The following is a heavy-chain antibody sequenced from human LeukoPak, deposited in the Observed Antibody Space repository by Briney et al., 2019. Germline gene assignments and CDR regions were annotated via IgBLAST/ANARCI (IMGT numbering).Heavy chain of an antibody. V-gene: IGHV3-53*01. D-gene: IGHD3-3*01. CDR3: ARTGRGYDFWSGSYYYMDV. CDR2: IDTADNT. CDR1: GFTVSSHY. Sequence: GGSLRLSCAASGFTVSSHYMNWVRQAPGRGLEWVSIIDTADNTYYADSVKGRFTISRDNAKNSLYLQMNSLRAEDTGVYYCARTGRGYDFWSGSYYYMDVWGKGTTVTVSS. J-gene: IGHJ6*03.